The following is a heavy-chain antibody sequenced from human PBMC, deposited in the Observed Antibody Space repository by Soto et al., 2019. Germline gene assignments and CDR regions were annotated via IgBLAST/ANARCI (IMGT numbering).Heavy chain of an antibody. J-gene: IGHJ4*02. CDR2: IYHSGST. CDR1: GGSISSGGYS. V-gene: IGHV4-30-2*01. D-gene: IGHD3-16*02. CDR3: ARSELRLGELSPLDFDY. Sequence: PSETLSLTCAVSGGSISSGGYSWSWIRQPPGKGPEWIGYIYHSGSTYYNPSLKSRVTISVDRSKNQFSLKLSSVTAADTAVYHCARSELRLGELSPLDFDYWGQGTLVTVSS.